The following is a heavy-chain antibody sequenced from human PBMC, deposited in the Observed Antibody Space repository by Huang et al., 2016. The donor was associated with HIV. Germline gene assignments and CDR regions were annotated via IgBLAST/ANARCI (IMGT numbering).Heavy chain of an antibody. Sequence: QVQLEQSGPAVRKPGSSVKVSCQASGGSFSDQIISWVRQAPGQRFECMGGIIPLVRAPAYAQEFKGRVTMTADESTATIYMELNSLTSEDTAVYYCAMSLRYQYDSRSYWGRYFDYWGQGTLVTVSS. V-gene: IGHV1-69*01. D-gene: IGHD3-16*01. CDR2: IIPLVRAP. CDR1: GGSFSDQI. J-gene: IGHJ4*02. CDR3: AMSLRYQYDSRSYWGRYFDY.